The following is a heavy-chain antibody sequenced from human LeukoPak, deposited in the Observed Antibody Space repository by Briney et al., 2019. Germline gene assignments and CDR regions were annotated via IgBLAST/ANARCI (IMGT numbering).Heavy chain of an antibody. D-gene: IGHD3-10*01. J-gene: IGHJ6*03. Sequence: ASVKLSCKASGYTFNTFDINWVRKAAGQGPEWIGWVNPYNDKTVYAPKFQGRVSISSNNSINTAYMEFSGLKSDDTAVYYCARGRRLRGVTSRPIYYYYYMDVWGGGTTVTVSS. CDR2: VNPYNDKT. CDR1: GYTFNTFD. CDR3: ARGRRLRGVTSRPIYYYYYMDV. V-gene: IGHV1-8*03.